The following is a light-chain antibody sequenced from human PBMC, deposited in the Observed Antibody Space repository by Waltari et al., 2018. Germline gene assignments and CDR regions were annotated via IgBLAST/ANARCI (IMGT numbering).Light chain of an antibody. J-gene: IGKJ2*01. Sequence: EIVMTLSPATLSLSPGEGDTLSCRASQSVSNKLAWYQQKPGQAPRLLIYGASTRATGIPARFSGSGSGTEFTLTISSLQSEDFAIYVCQQYDDWPYTFGQGTKLDI. CDR2: GAS. V-gene: IGKV3D-15*01. CDR1: QSVSNK. CDR3: QQYDDWPYT.